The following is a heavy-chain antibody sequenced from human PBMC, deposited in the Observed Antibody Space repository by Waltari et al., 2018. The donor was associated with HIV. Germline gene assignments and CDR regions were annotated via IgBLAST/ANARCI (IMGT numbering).Heavy chain of an antibody. D-gene: IGHD3-16*02. CDR2: INAGNGNT. CDR3: ARDHVWGSYRYFDY. CDR1: GYTFINYA. V-gene: IGHV1-3*01. J-gene: IGHJ4*02. Sequence: QVQLVQSGAEVKKPGASVKVSCKASGYTFINYAMHWVRQAPGQRLEWMGWINAGNGNTKYSQKFQGRVTISRDTSASTAYMEVSSLRSEDTAVYYCARDHVWGSYRYFDYWGQGTLVTVSS.